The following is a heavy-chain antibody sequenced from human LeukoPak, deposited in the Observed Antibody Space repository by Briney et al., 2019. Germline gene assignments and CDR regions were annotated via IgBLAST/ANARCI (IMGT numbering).Heavy chain of an antibody. V-gene: IGHV3-7*02. CDR2: INQDGAEK. J-gene: IGHJ4*02. D-gene: IGHD5-12*01. CDR3: ARPYDSNRDHSGYGY. Sequence: GGSLRLSCATSGFTFSNYRMSWVRQAPGKGLEWVANINQDGAEKYYVDSLKGRFTVSRDNAKNLVYLQMNSLRAEDTAVYYCARPYDSNRDHSGYGYWGRGTLVTVSS. CDR1: GFTFSNYR.